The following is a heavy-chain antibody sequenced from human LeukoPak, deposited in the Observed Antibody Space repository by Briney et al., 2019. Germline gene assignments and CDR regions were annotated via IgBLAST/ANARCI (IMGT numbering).Heavy chain of an antibody. CDR1: EFTFSNYA. J-gene: IGHJ5*02. V-gene: IGHV3-23*01. D-gene: IGHD1-14*01. Sequence: GGSLILSCAASEFTFSNYAMNWVRQAPGKGLEWVSGISGGGGSTYYADSVKGRFTISRDNSKNTLYLQMDSLRAEDTALYYCAKGSGINHYHWIDTWGQGTLVTVSS. CDR3: AKGSGINHYHWIDT. CDR2: ISGGGGST.